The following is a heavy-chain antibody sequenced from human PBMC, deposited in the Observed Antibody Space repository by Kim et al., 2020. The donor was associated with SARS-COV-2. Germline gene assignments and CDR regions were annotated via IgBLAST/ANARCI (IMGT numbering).Heavy chain of an antibody. V-gene: IGHV3-33*06. CDR1: GFTFSSYG. Sequence: GSLRLSCAASGFTFSSYGMHWVRQAPGKGLEWVAVIWYDGSNKYYADSVKGRFTISRDNSKNTLYLQMNSLRAEDTAVYYCAKYSSWPDYYYYYGMDVWGQGTTVTVSS. J-gene: IGHJ6*02. D-gene: IGHD6-6*01. CDR2: IWYDGSNK. CDR3: AKYSSWPDYYYYYGMDV.